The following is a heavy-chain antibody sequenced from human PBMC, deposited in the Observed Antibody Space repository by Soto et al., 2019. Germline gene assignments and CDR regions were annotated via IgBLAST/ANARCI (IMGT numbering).Heavy chain of an antibody. Sequence: SETLSLTCTVSGGSISSSSYYWGWIRQPPGKGLEWIGSIYYSGNTYYSPSLKSRVTISVDTSKNQFSLKLSSVTAADTAVYYCASLTVLLHWFDPWGQGTLVTVS. CDR3: ASLTVLLHWFDP. D-gene: IGHD3-10*01. CDR1: GGSISSSSYY. J-gene: IGHJ5*02. V-gene: IGHV4-39*01. CDR2: IYYSGNT.